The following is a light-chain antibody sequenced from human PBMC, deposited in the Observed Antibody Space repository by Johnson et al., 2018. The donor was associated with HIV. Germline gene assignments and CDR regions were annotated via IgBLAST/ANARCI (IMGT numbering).Light chain of an antibody. CDR3: GTWDSSLSAGGV. CDR1: SSNIGNNY. V-gene: IGLV1-51*01. J-gene: IGLJ1*01. Sequence: QSVLTQPPSVSAAPGQKVTISCSGSSSNIGNNYVSWYQQFPGTAPKLLIYDNDKRPSGIPDRFSGSKSGTSATLGITGLQTGDEADYYCGTWDSSLSAGGVFGSGCRVTVL. CDR2: DND.